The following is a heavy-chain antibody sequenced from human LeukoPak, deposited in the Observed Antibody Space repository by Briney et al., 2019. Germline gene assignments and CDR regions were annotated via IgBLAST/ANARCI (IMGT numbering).Heavy chain of an antibody. Sequence: GGSLRLSCAASGITFSVYDMHWVRQALGKGLEWVAFVRYDGGNKFYADSVKGRFTSSIDNSKNTLYLQMNSLRAEDTAVYYCAKFPYSSGWATDYWGQGTLVTVSS. CDR2: VRYDGGNK. V-gene: IGHV3-30*02. CDR1: GITFSVYD. D-gene: IGHD6-19*01. J-gene: IGHJ4*02. CDR3: AKFPYSSGWATDY.